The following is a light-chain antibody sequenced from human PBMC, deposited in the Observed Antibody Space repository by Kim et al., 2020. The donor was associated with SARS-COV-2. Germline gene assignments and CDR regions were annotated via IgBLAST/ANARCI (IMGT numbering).Light chain of an antibody. CDR3: SSYTTTTTRV. CDR1: SSNVGGYNY. Sequence: QSVLTQPASVSGSPGQSITISCTGTSSNVGGYNYVSWYQQHPGKAPKLKIYDVGTRPSGVSDRFSGSKSGNTASLTISGLQTEDEADYYCSSYTTTTTRVFGGGTQLTVL. CDR2: DVG. J-gene: IGLJ3*02. V-gene: IGLV2-14*03.